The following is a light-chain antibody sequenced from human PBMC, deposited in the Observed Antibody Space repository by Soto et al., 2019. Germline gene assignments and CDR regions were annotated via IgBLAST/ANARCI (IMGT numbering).Light chain of an antibody. V-gene: IGLV2-14*01. Sequence: QSVLTQPPSVSAAPGQTITISCAGTKFDIGRYNYVSWYRQHPGEAPKLIIFEVKNRPSGISNRFSGSKSGNTASLTISGLQVEDEGHYFCSSYTSASALAIFGGGTKLTVL. CDR1: KFDIGRYNY. CDR2: EVK. J-gene: IGLJ2*01. CDR3: SSYTSASALAI.